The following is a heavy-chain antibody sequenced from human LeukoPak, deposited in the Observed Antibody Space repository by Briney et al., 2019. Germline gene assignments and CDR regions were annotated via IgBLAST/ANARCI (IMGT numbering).Heavy chain of an antibody. CDR2: ISGSGGST. D-gene: IGHD3-16*01. V-gene: IGHV3-23*01. CDR3: AKEKTYYDYVWGSYDFAYLDY. Sequence: GGSLRLSCAASGFTFSSYGMSWVRQAPGKGLEWVSAISGSGGSTYYADSVKGRFTISRDNSKSTLYLQMNSLRAEDTAVYYCAKEKTYYDYVWGSYDFAYLDYWGQGTLVTVSS. CDR1: GFTFSSYG. J-gene: IGHJ4*02.